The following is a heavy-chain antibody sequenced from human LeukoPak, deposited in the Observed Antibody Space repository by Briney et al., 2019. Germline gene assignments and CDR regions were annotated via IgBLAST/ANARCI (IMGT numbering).Heavy chain of an antibody. CDR3: ARVDDSSGTLLDY. CDR1: GGSFSGYY. Sequence: SETLSLTCAVYGGSFSGYYWSWIRQPPGKGLEWIGEINHSGSTNYNPSLKSRVTISVDTSKNQFSLKLSSVTAADTAVYYCARVDDSSGTLLDYWGQGTLVTVSS. J-gene: IGHJ4*02. CDR2: INHSGST. D-gene: IGHD3-22*01. V-gene: IGHV4-34*01.